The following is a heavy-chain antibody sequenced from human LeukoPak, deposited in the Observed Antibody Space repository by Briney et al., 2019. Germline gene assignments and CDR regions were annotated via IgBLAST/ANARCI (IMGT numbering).Heavy chain of an antibody. D-gene: IGHD3-3*01. CDR2: ISWNSGSI. Sequence: GGSLRLSCAASGFTFDDYAMHWVRQAPGKGLEWVSGISWNSGSIAYADSVKGRFTISRDNAKNSLYLQMNSLRAEDTALYYCVRDFRFLEDYWGQGTLVTVSS. CDR3: VRDFRFLEDY. J-gene: IGHJ4*02. CDR1: GFTFDDYA. V-gene: IGHV3-9*01.